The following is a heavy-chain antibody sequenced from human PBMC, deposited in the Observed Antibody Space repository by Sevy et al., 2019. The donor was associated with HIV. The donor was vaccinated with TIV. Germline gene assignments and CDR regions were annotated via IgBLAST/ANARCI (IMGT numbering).Heavy chain of an antibody. V-gene: IGHV4-59*01. CDR2: IYYSGST. Sequence: SETLSLTCTVSGGSISSYYWSWIRQPPGKGLEWIGYIYYSGSTNYNPSLKSRVTISVDTSKNQFSLKLSPVTAADTAVYYCSRAERGLGYCSGGSWYSGEGFDYWGQGTLVTVSS. CDR3: SRAERGLGYCSGGSWYSGEGFDY. J-gene: IGHJ4*02. CDR1: GGSISSYY. D-gene: IGHD2-15*01.